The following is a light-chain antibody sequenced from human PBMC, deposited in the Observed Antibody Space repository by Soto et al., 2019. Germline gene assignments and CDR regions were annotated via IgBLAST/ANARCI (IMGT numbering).Light chain of an antibody. Sequence: EIVLTQSPATLSLSPGERATLSCRASQSVSSYLAWYQQKPGQAPRLLIYDASNRATGIPARFSGSGSGTDFTLTISSLEAEDFAVYYCQQRSKWWWTFGQGTKVEIK. CDR1: QSVSSY. V-gene: IGKV3-11*01. CDR2: DAS. CDR3: QQRSKWWWT. J-gene: IGKJ1*01.